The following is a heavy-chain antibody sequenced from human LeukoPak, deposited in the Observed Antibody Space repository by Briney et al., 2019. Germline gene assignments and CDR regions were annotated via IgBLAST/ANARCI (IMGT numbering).Heavy chain of an antibody. CDR3: ARIGLKSSGYYRLDY. J-gene: IGHJ4*02. CDR2: INPNSGDT. V-gene: IGHV1-2*02. D-gene: IGHD3-22*01. CDR1: GYTFTGYY. Sequence: ASVKVSCKTSGYTFTGYYLHWVRQAPGQGLEWMGWINPNSGDTTYTQKFQGRVTMTGDTSISTAYMELSRLMSVDTAVYYCARIGLKSSGYYRLDYWGQGTLVTVSS.